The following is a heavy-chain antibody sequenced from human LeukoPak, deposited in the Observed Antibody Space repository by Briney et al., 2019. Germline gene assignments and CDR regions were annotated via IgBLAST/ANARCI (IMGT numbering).Heavy chain of an antibody. Sequence: SETLSLTCTVSGGSISSGSYYWSWIRQPAGKGLEWIGRIYTSGSTNYNPSLKSRVTISVDTSKNQFSLKLSSVTAADTAVYYCASSFGVAWYYFEYWGQGTLVTVSP. CDR3: ASSFGVAWYYFEY. CDR2: IYTSGST. V-gene: IGHV4-61*02. CDR1: GGSISSGSYY. J-gene: IGHJ4*02. D-gene: IGHD3-3*01.